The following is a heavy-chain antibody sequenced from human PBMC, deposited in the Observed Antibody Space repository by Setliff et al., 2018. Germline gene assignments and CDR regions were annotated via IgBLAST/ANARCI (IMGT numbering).Heavy chain of an antibody. V-gene: IGHV4-59*02. CDR1: GGSVKSHY. CDR3: ARDRTYYASGTYTRWFDY. Sequence: NPSETLSLTCTVSGGSVKSHYWSWIRQTPEKGLEWIGFVFYSGDTRYNPSLKSRVTMSVDTSMNQFSLNLNSVTAADTAVYYCARDRTYYASGTYTRWFDYWGQGSLVTVSS. J-gene: IGHJ4*02. D-gene: IGHD3-10*01. CDR2: VFYSGDT.